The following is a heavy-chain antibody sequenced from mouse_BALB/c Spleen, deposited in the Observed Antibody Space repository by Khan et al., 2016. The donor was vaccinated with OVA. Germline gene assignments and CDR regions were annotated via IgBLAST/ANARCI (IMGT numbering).Heavy chain of an antibody. J-gene: IGHJ3*01. CDR3: STNLTGSFAY. CDR1: GFTFSPYS. CDR2: ISSDGDYT. Sequence: EVQLQESGGDLVKSGGSLKLSCAASGFTFSPYSMSWVRQTPDKRLEWVATISSDGDYTYYPDSVKGRFNISRDNAKNALYLQMFSLKSEDTAMYYCSTNLTGSFAYWGQGTLVTVSA. D-gene: IGHD4-1*01. V-gene: IGHV5-6*01.